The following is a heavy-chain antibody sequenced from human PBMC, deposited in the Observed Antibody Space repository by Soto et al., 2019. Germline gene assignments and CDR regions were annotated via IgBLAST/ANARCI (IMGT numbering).Heavy chain of an antibody. CDR3: AYAGYYYYGMDV. J-gene: IGHJ6*02. Sequence: GASVKVSCKASGYTFTGYYMHWVRQAPGQGLEWMGWINPNSGGTNYAQKFQGWVTMTRDTSISTAYMELSRLRSDGTAVYYCAYAGYYYYGMDVWGQGTTVTVSS. CDR1: GYTFTGYY. D-gene: IGHD2-2*01. CDR2: INPNSGGT. V-gene: IGHV1-2*04.